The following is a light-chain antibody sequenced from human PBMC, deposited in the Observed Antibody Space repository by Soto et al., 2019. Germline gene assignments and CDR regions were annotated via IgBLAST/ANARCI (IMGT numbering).Light chain of an antibody. CDR1: QSISSN. V-gene: IGKV3-15*01. CDR2: GAP. CDR3: QQYDKWPIT. J-gene: IGKJ5*01. Sequence: EIVMTQSPATLSVSPGERATLSCWASQSISSNLAWYQQKPGQAPRLLIYGAPIRATGLPASFSGSGSGTEFTLTINSLQSEDFAVYYCQQYDKWPITFGQGTRLEIK.